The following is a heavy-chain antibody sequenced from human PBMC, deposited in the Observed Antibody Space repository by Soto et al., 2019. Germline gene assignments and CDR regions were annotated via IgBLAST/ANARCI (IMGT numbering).Heavy chain of an antibody. D-gene: IGHD5-12*01. J-gene: IGHJ3*02. CDR2: IYYSGST. Sequence: SETLSLTCTVSGGSISSGDYYWSWIRQPPGKGLEWIGYIYYSGSTYYNPSLKSRVTISVDTSKNQFSLKLSSVTTADTAVYYCARDPYSGYDLWGAFDIWGQGTMVTVSS. CDR3: ARDPYSGYDLWGAFDI. V-gene: IGHV4-30-4*01. CDR1: GGSISSGDYY.